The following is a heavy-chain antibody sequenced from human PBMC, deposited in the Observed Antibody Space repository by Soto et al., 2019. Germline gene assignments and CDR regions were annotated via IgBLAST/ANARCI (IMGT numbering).Heavy chain of an antibody. CDR1: GYTFTSYG. V-gene: IGHV1-18*04. D-gene: IGHD3-3*01. J-gene: IGHJ3*02. CDR2: ISAYNGNT. Sequence: VASVKVSCKASGYTFTSYGISWVRQAPGQGLEWMGWISAYNGNTNYAQKLQGRVTMTTDTSTSTAYMELRSLRSDDTAVYYCARGRITIFGVVMNAFDIWGQGTMVTVS. CDR3: ARGRITIFGVVMNAFDI.